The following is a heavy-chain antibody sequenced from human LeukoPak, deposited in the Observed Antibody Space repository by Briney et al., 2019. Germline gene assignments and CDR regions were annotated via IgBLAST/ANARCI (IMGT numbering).Heavy chain of an antibody. CDR1: GDSISSYY. D-gene: IGHD1-7*01. CDR3: ARDKSRTTGFDP. J-gene: IGHJ5*02. V-gene: IGHV4-59*01. CDR2: IYYSGST. Sequence: SSETLSLTCTVSGDSISSYYWSWIRQPPGKGLEWIGYIYYSGSTNYNPSLKSRVTISVDTSKNQFSLKLSSVTAADTAVYYCARDKSRTTGFDPWGQGTLVTVSS.